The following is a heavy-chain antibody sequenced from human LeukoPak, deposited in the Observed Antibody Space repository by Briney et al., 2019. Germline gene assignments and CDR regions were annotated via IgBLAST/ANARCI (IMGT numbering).Heavy chain of an antibody. CDR3: AKDRDWAVYLDY. V-gene: IGHV3-23*01. D-gene: IGHD3-9*01. CDR2: ISGSGGST. Sequence: AGSLRLSCAASGFTFSSYAMSWVRQAPGKGLEWVSAISGSGGSTYYADSVKGRFTISRDNSKNTLYLQMNSLRAEETAVYYCAKDRDWAVYLDYWGQGTLVTVSS. J-gene: IGHJ4*02. CDR1: GFTFSSYA.